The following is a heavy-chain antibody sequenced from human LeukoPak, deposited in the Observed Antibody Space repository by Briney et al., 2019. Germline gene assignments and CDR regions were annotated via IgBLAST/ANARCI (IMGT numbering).Heavy chain of an antibody. CDR1: GVAFSHAW. Sequence: GGSLRLSCAASGVAFSHAWMSWVRRAPGKGLEWVAQIKTTSDGGPTDYAAPVKGRFIISRDDSENMLYLQMNSLKTEDTAVYYCTTNDAFDIWGQGTMVIVSS. CDR3: TTNDAFDI. J-gene: IGHJ3*02. V-gene: IGHV3-15*01. CDR2: IKTTSDGGPT.